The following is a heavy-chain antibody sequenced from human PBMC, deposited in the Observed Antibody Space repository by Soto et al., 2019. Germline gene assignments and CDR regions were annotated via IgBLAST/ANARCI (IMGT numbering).Heavy chain of an antibody. J-gene: IGHJ5*02. CDR3: ASFPVVPAAMPGGNNWFDP. Sequence: SETLSLTCAVYGGSFSGYYWSWIRQPPGKGLEWIGEINHSGSTNYNPSLKSRVTISVDTSKNQFSLKLSSVTAADTAVYYCASFPVVPAAMPGGNNWFDPWGQGTLVTVSS. CDR1: GGSFSGYY. V-gene: IGHV4-34*01. D-gene: IGHD2-2*01. CDR2: INHSGST.